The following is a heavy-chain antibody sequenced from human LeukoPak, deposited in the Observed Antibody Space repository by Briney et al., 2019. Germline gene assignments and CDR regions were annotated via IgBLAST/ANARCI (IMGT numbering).Heavy chain of an antibody. CDR2: ISSGSYHI. CDR1: GFTFSSYS. D-gene: IGHD1-20*01. J-gene: IGHJ4*02. CDR3: VKDGSNWNFDY. V-gene: IGHV3-21*01. Sequence: GGSLRLSCEASGFTFSSYSMNWVRQAPGKGLEWVASISSGSYHIYYADALKGRFTISRDNSKNTVDVQMNSLRVEDTAVYYCVKDGSNWNFDYWGQGTLVTVSS.